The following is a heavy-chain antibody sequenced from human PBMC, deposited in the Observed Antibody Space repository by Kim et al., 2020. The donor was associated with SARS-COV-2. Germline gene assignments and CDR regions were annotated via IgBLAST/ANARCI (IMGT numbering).Heavy chain of an antibody. V-gene: IGHV4-34*01. CDR3: ARGVVNSYYYDSSGYYPTNDY. D-gene: IGHD3-22*01. J-gene: IGHJ4*02. Sequence: SETLSLTCAVYGGSFSGYYWSWIRQPPGKGLEWIGEINHSGSTNYNPSLKSRVTISVDTSKNQFSLKLSSVTAADTAVYYCARGVVNSYYYDSSGYYPTNDYWGQGTLVTVSS. CDR2: INHSGST. CDR1: GGSFSGYY.